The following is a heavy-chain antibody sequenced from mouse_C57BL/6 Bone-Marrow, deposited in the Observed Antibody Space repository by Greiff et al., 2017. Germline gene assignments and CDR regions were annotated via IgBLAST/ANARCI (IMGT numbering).Heavy chain of an antibody. V-gene: IGHV1-69*01. CDR1: GYTFTSYW. CDR2: IDPSDSYT. D-gene: IGHD1-1*01. J-gene: IGHJ4*01. Sequence: QVQLQQPGAELVMPGASVKLSCKASGYTFTSYWMHWVKQRPGQGLEWIGEIDPSDSYTNYNQKFKGKSTLTVDKASSTASMQLSSLTSEDSAVYYCALYYYGSSYGYAMDYWGQGTSVTVSS. CDR3: ALYYYGSSYGYAMDY.